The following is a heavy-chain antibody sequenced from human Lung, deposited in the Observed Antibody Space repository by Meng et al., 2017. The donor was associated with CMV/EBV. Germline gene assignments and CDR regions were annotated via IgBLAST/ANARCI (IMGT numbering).Heavy chain of an antibody. D-gene: IGHD2-15*01. CDR1: GFNFKSYG. CDR3: VKSSNSVPRWFDS. CDR2: IRYDGSNK. V-gene: IGHV3-30*02. J-gene: IGHJ5*01. Sequence: GESLKISCAASGFNFKSYGMHWVRQAPGKGLEWVAFIRYDGSNKNYEESVKGRFTISRDNSKNTLYLQMNSLTVEDTALYYCVKSSNSVPRWFDSWGQGALVTVSS.